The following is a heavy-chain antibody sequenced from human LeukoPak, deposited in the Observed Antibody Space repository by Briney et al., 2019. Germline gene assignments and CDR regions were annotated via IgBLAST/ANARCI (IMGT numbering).Heavy chain of an antibody. Sequence: GGSLRLSCTASGFTLGSHDMHWVRQIPGQGLEWVAAVSSGFHEFFADSVQGRFTVSREDARNSLYLQMKRLGAGDTAVYYCVREARGYHYTYFDYWGQGTLVTVSS. CDR1: GFTLGSHD. J-gene: IGHJ4*02. CDR3: VREARGYHYTYFDY. CDR2: VSSGFHE. D-gene: IGHD5-12*01. V-gene: IGHV3-13*01.